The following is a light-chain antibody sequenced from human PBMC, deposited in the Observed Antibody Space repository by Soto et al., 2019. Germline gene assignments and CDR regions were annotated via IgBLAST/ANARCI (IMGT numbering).Light chain of an antibody. V-gene: IGKV1-33*01. CDR2: DAS. J-gene: IGKJ3*01. CDR3: QQYDNLPFT. Sequence: DIQIPQSPSSLSASVGDRVTITCQASQDITNYLNWYQQKPGKAPKLLIYDASNLETGVPSRFSGSGSRTDFTFTISSLQPEDIATYYCQQYDNLPFTFGPGTKVDIK. CDR1: QDITNY.